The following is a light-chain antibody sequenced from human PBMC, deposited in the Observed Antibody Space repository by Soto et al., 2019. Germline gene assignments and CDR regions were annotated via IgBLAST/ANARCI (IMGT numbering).Light chain of an antibody. Sequence: SYELTQPPSVSVAPGETARISCGGNNIGSKGVHWYQQKPGQAPVLVIYSDTDLPPVIPERFSGSNSANMATLTISRVEAGDGADYYCQVWDRGSAHVLFGGGTKVTVL. J-gene: IGLJ2*01. CDR2: SDT. CDR3: QVWDRGSAHVL. CDR1: NIGSKG. V-gene: IGLV3-21*01.